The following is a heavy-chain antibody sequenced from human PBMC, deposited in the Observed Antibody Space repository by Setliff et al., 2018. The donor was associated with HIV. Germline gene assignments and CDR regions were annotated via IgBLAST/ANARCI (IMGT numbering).Heavy chain of an antibody. Sequence: ASVKVSCKASGYTFTGNYIHWVRQAPGQGLEWMGWINPNSGGTNYAQKVQGRVTMTTDTSTSTAYMELRSLRSDDTAVYYCAREVLGGSSWYRFYFDYWGRGTLVTVSS. D-gene: IGHD6-13*01. CDR3: AREVLGGSSWYRFYFDY. CDR2: INPNSGGT. CDR1: GYTFTGNY. J-gene: IGHJ4*02. V-gene: IGHV1-2*02.